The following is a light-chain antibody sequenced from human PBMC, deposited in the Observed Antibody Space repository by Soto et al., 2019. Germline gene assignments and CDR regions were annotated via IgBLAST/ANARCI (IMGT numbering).Light chain of an antibody. Sequence: EIVLTQSPVTLSVSPGERATLSCKTSQIVGTNLAWYQQKPGQAPRLLMYGAFIRAPGFPVRFRGTGSGSEFTLTISSLQSEDGALYYCQQYDKWPYTFGKGTKVDIK. J-gene: IGKJ2*01. CDR1: QIVGTN. V-gene: IGKV3-15*01. CDR3: QQYDKWPYT. CDR2: GAF.